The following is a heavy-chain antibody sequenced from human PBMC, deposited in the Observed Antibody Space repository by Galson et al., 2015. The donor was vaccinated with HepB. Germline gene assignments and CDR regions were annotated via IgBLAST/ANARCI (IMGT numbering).Heavy chain of an antibody. CDR2: IYYSGST. V-gene: IGHV4-30-4*07. CDR1: GGSISSGGYS. D-gene: IGHD3-10*01. J-gene: IGHJ6*02. CDR3: ARALRVDFFSGSYFYYYGMDV. Sequence: NLSLTCAVSGGSISSGGYSWSWIRQPPGKGLEWIGYIYYSGSTYYNPSLKSRVTISVDTSKNQFSLKLSSVTAADTAVYYCARALRVDFFSGSYFYYYGMDVWGQGTTVTVSS.